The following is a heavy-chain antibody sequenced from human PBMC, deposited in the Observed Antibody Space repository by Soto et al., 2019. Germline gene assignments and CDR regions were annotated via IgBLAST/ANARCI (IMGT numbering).Heavy chain of an antibody. J-gene: IGHJ6*03. CDR2: INAGNGNT. CDR3: ARDYGSGSSYYYMDV. Sequence: ASVKVSCKASGYTFTSYAMHWVRQAPGQRLEWMGWINAGNGNTKYSQKFQGRVTITRDTSASTAYMELSSLRSEDTAVYYCARDYGSGSSYYYMDVWGKGTTVTVSS. D-gene: IGHD3-10*01. CDR1: GYTFTSYA. V-gene: IGHV1-3*01.